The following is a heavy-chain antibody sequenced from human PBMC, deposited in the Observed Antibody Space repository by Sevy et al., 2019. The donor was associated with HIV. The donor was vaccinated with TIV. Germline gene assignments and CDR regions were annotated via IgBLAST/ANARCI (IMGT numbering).Heavy chain of an antibody. Sequence: ASVKVSCKASGYTFTSYDINWVRQATGQGLEWMGWMNPNSGNTGYAQKFQGRVTMTRNTYISTAYMELSSLRSEDTAVYYCARVGRGYCSGGSCYQQPRLDFDYWGQGTLVTVSS. D-gene: IGHD2-15*01. CDR2: MNPNSGNT. CDR3: ARVGRGYCSGGSCYQQPRLDFDY. CDR1: GYTFTSYD. J-gene: IGHJ4*02. V-gene: IGHV1-8*01.